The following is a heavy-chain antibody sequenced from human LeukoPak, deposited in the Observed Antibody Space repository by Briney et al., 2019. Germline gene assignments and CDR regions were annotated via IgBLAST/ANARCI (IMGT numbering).Heavy chain of an antibody. CDR3: AREVPIAARPFSVSWFDP. CDR2: IYYSGST. J-gene: IGHJ5*01. CDR1: GGSISSGGYY. V-gene: IGHV4-31*03. D-gene: IGHD6-6*01. Sequence: SQTLSLTCTVSGGSISSGGYYWSWIRQHPGKGLEWIGYIYYSGSTYYNPSLKSRVTISVDTSKNQFSLKLSSVTAADTAVYYCAREVPIAARPFSVSWFDPWGQGTTVTVSS.